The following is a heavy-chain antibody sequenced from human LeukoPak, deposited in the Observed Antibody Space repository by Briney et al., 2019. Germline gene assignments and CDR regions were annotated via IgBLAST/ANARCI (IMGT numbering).Heavy chain of an antibody. CDR3: AKDCYDFWSGSDY. CDR2: ISWNSGSI. D-gene: IGHD3-3*01. Sequence: GGSLRLSCAASGFTFDDYAMPWVRQAPVKGLEWVSGISWNSGSIGYADSVKGRFTISRDNAKNSLYLQMNSLRAEDTALYYCAKDCYDFWSGSDYWGQGTLVTVSS. CDR1: GFTFDDYA. V-gene: IGHV3-9*01. J-gene: IGHJ4*02.